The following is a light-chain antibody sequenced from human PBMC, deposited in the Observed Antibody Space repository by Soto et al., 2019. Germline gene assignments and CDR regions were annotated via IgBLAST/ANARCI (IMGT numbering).Light chain of an antibody. J-gene: IGLJ2*01. CDR2: EGS. CDR1: SSDIGNYNL. Sequence: QSALTQPASVSGSPGQSITISCTGTSSDIGNYNLVSWYQQHPGKAPKLMIYEGSKRPSGVSKRFSASKSGNTASLTISGLQAEDEADYYCCSFAGSSPSFGGGTKVTVL. V-gene: IGLV2-23*01. CDR3: CSFAGSSPS.